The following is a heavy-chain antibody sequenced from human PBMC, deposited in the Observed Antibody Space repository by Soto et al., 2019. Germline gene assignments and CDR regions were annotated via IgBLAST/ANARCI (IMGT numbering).Heavy chain of an antibody. Sequence: QVQLVESGGGVVQPGRSLRLSCAASGFTFSSFGMQWVRQAPGKGLEWVAVIWYDGSKKYYPDSVKGRFTISRDNSKNTLYLQMNSLRAEDTAVYYGARDAGGYCSGGSCPNWFDPWGQGTLVTVSS. V-gene: IGHV3-33*01. CDR2: IWYDGSKK. CDR1: GFTFSSFG. D-gene: IGHD2-15*01. J-gene: IGHJ5*02. CDR3: ARDAGGYCSGGSCPNWFDP.